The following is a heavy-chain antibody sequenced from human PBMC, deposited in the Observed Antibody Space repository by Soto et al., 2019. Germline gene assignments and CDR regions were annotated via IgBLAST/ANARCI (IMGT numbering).Heavy chain of an antibody. V-gene: IGHV3-21*01. CDR3: ARDPTRYPSGDYEGFDY. D-gene: IGHD4-17*01. Sequence: GGSLRLSCAASGFTFSSYSMNWVRQAPGKGLEWVSSISSSSSYIYYADSVKGRFTISRDNAKNSLYLQMNSLRAEDTAVYYCARDPTRYPSGDYEGFDYWGQGTLVTVSS. CDR1: GFTFSSYS. J-gene: IGHJ4*02. CDR2: ISSSSSYI.